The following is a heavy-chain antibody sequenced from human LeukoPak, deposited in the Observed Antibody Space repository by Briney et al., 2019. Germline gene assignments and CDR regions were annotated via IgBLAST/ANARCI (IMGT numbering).Heavy chain of an antibody. V-gene: IGHV3-23*01. CDR2: ISGSGGST. CDR1: GFTFSSYG. CDR3: AKDLLYGGNGWFDP. Sequence: PGGTLRLSCAASGFTFSSYGMSWVRQAPGKGLEWVSAISGSGGSTYYADSVKGRFTISRDNSKNTLYLQMNSLRAEDTAVYYCAKDLLYGGNGWFDPWGQGTLVTVSS. D-gene: IGHD4-23*01. J-gene: IGHJ5*02.